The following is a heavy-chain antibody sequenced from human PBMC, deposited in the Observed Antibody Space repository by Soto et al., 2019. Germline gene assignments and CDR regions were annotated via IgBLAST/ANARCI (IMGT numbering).Heavy chain of an antibody. CDR1: GDSVSSNSDA. Sequence: SQTPAHPCSSFGDSVSSNSDAWNWLRQSPSRGLEWLGRTYYRSKWYNDYAVSVKSLITINPDASKNQFFLQLNSVTPEDTAVYYCARGGWGALSAFDIWGQGTMVTVSS. J-gene: IGHJ3*02. CDR3: ARGGWGALSAFDI. D-gene: IGHD6-19*01. CDR2: TYYRSKWYN. V-gene: IGHV6-1*01.